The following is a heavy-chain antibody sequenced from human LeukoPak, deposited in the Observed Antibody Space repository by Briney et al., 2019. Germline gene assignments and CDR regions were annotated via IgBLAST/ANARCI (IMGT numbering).Heavy chain of an antibody. D-gene: IGHD2-21*02. CDR2: INHSGST. V-gene: IGHV4-34*01. J-gene: IGHJ4*02. CDR1: GGSFSGYY. CDR3: ARGVAYCGGDCYQGFYYFDY. Sequence: PSETPSLTCAVYGGSFSGYYWSWIRQPPGKGLEWIGEINHSGSTNYNPSLKSRVTISVDTSKNQFSLKLSSVTAADTAMYYCARGVAYCGGDCYQGFYYFDYWGQGTLVTVSS.